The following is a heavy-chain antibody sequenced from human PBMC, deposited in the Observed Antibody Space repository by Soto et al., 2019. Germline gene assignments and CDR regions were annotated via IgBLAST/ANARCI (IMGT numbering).Heavy chain of an antibody. D-gene: IGHD6-6*01. J-gene: IGHJ6*02. V-gene: IGHV3-13*01. CDR1: GFTLSTYD. CDR3: ARVRFSSSSRVYYYGMDV. CDR2: IGTVSDT. Sequence: GGSLRLSCAASGFTLSTYDMHWVRQPTGKVLEWVSGIGTVSDTYYPGSVKGRFTISRENAKNSLYLQMNSLRAEDTAVYYCARVRFSSSSRVYYYGMDVWGQGTTVTVSS.